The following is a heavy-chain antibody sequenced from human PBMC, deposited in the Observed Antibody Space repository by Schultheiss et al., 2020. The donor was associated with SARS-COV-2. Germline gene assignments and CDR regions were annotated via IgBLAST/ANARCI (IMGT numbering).Heavy chain of an antibody. CDR3: ARQGISRYFETSDP. Sequence: SETLSLTCAVSGYSISSGYYWSWIRQHPGKGLEWIGYIYYSGSTYYNPSLKGRVTTSIDTSKNQFSLRLSSVTAADTAVYYCARQGISRYFETSDPWGQGTLVTVSS. J-gene: IGHJ5*02. V-gene: IGHV4-38-2*01. D-gene: IGHD3-9*01. CDR2: IYYSGST. CDR1: GYSISSGYY.